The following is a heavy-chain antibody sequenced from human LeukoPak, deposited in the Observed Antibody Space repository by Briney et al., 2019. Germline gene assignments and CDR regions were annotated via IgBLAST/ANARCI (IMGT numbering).Heavy chain of an antibody. CDR2: IYMSGST. V-gene: IGHV4-4*07. D-gene: IGHD3-10*01. CDR1: GGSISSYY. Sequence: LETLSLTCTVSGGSISSYYWSWIRQPAGKGLEWIGRIYMSGSTDYNPSFKSRVTMSVDTSKNQVSLKLSSVTAADTAVYYCARVSLVRGAPDYYFDYWGQGTLVTVSS. J-gene: IGHJ4*02. CDR3: ARVSLVRGAPDYYFDY.